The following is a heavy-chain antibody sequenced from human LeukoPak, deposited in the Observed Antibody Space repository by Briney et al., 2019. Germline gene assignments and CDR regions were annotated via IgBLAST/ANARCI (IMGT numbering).Heavy chain of an antibody. V-gene: IGHV3-66*02. D-gene: IGHD3-10*01. Sequence: PGGSLRLSCAASGVTVSSNYMSWARQAPGKGLEWVSVIYSGGSTYYADSVKGRFTISRDNSKNTLYLQMNSLRVEDTAVYYCARGDYYGSGSSGGDYWGQGTLVTVSS. CDR2: IYSGGST. CDR3: ARGDYYGSGSSGGDY. J-gene: IGHJ4*02. CDR1: GVTVSSNY.